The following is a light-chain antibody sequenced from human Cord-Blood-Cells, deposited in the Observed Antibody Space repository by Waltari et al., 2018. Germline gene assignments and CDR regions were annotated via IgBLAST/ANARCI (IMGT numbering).Light chain of an antibody. CDR3: EQYDKLRLT. CDR2: DAS. Sequence: DIHMTPSPSSLSASVGDRATITCQASQDISNYLNWYPQKPRKAPQLLIYDASNLETGVPSRCSGSGSGRDFTFTISSLETEDMASYYCEQYDKLRLTIGGGTKVEIE. J-gene: IGKJ4*02. CDR1: QDISNY. V-gene: IGKV1-33*01.